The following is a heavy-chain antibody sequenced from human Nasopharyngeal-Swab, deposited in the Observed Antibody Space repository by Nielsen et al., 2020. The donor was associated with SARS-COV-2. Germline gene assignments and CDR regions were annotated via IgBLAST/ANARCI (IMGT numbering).Heavy chain of an antibody. D-gene: IGHD6-13*01. CDR2: INAGNGNT. Sequence: ASVKVSCKASGYTFTSYSMHWVRQAPGQRLEWMGWINAGNGNTESSQKLQGRVTMTTDTSTSTAYMELRSLRSDDTAVYYCARGAAAGTLNFDYWGQGTLVTVSS. CDR3: ARGAAAGTLNFDY. J-gene: IGHJ4*02. CDR1: GYTFTSYS. V-gene: IGHV1-3*01.